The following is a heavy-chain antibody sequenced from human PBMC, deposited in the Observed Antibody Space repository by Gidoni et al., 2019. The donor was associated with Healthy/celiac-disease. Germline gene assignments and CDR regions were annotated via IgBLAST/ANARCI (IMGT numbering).Heavy chain of an antibody. CDR1: GFTFSNAW. Sequence: EVQLVESGGGLVKPGGSLRLSCAASGFTFSNAWMSWVRQAPGKGLEWVGRIKSKTDGGTTDYAAPVKGRFTISRDDSKNTLYLQMNSLKTEDTAVYYCTTGHFDWLYGMDVWGQGTTVTVSS. V-gene: IGHV3-15*01. D-gene: IGHD3-9*01. CDR2: IKSKTDGGTT. CDR3: TTGHFDWLYGMDV. J-gene: IGHJ6*02.